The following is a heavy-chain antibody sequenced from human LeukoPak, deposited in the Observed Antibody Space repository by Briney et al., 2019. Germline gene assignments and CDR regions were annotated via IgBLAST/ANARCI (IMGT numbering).Heavy chain of an antibody. Sequence: SQTLSLTCDISGDSFSSNSAAWNWIRQSPSRGLEWLGRTYYRSKWYNDYAVSVKSRITINPDTSKNQFSLQLNSVTPEDTAVYYCARDLTGVNGGYPNYAFDIWGQGTMVTVSS. CDR2: TYYRSKWYN. J-gene: IGHJ3*02. CDR3: ARDLTGVNGGYPNYAFDI. CDR1: GDSFSSNSAA. D-gene: IGHD4-17*01. V-gene: IGHV6-1*01.